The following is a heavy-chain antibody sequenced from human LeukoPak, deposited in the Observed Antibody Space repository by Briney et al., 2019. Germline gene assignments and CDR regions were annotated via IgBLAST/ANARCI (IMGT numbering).Heavy chain of an antibody. D-gene: IGHD5-18*01. Sequence: SETLSLTCTVSGGSISSGDYYWSWIRQPPGKGLEWIGYIYYSGGTYYNPSLKSRVTISVDTSKNQFSLKLSSVTAADTAVYYCARAVDTAMAIFDYWGQGTLVTVSS. CDR1: GGSISSGDYY. CDR2: IYYSGGT. V-gene: IGHV4-30-4*01. CDR3: ARAVDTAMAIFDY. J-gene: IGHJ4*02.